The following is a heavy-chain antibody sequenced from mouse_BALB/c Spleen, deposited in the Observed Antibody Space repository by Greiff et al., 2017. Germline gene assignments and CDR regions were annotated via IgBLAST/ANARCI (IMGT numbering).Heavy chain of an antibody. J-gene: IGHJ4*01. Sequence: EVQGVESGGGLVQPKGSLKLSCAASGFTFNTYAMNWVRQAPGKGLEWVARIRSKSNNYATYYADSVKDRFTISRDDSQSMLYLQMNNLKTEDTAMYYCGGYDAMDYWGQGTSVTVSS. CDR2: IRSKSNNYAT. CDR3: GGYDAMDY. CDR1: GFTFNTYA. V-gene: IGHV10-1*02.